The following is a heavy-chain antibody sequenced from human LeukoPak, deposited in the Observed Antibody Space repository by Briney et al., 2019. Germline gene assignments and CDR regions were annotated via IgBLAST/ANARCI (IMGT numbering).Heavy chain of an antibody. V-gene: IGHV3-23*01. J-gene: IGHJ4*02. CDR2: IFGSGGIA. CDR1: GFTFNSYA. Sequence: GGSLRLSCAASGFTFNSYAMSWVRQAPGKGLEWVSGIFGSGGIAHYADSVKGRFTIFRDNSKNTVYLQMNSLRAEDTAVYYCAKTTTGYSSGRYPGWPVDYWGQGTPVTVSS. CDR3: AKTTTGYSSGRYPGWPVDY. D-gene: IGHD6-19*01.